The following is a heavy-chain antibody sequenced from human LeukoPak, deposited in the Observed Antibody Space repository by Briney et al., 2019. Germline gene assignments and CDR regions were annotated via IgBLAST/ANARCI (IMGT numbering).Heavy chain of an antibody. CDR3: AKLAYGSGSYSPNWFDP. J-gene: IGHJ5*02. CDR1: GYTFSSYD. Sequence: ASVKVSCKASGYTFSSYDINWVRQATGQGREWMGWMNPSSGNTGYAQKFQGRVTMTRNTSINTAYMELSSLRSDDTAVYYCAKLAYGSGSYSPNWFDPWGQGTLVIVSS. D-gene: IGHD3-10*01. V-gene: IGHV1-8*01. CDR2: MNPSSGNT.